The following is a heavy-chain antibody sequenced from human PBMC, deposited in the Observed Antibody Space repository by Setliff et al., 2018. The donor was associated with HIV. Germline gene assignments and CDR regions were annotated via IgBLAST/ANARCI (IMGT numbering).Heavy chain of an antibody. Sequence: SETLSLTCTVSGGSISSYYWSWIRQPPGKGLEWIGYIYYSGSTHYNPSLKSRFTISVDTSKNQFSLKVNSVTAADTAVYYCARGARLLAGYSDRWDYYYMAVWGKGTTVTVSS. D-gene: IGHD6-13*01. CDR1: GGSISSYY. CDR3: ARGARLLAGYSDRWDYYYMAV. V-gene: IGHV4-59*12. J-gene: IGHJ6*03. CDR2: IYYSGST.